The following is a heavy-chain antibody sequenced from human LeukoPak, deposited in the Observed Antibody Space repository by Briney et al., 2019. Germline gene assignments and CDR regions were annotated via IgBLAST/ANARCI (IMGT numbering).Heavy chain of an antibody. CDR1: GFTFSSYE. J-gene: IGHJ4*02. CDR3: ARHEGLYY. CDR2: ISSSGSNI. Sequence: GGSLRLSCAASGFTFSSYEMNWVRQAPGKGLEWVSYISSSGSNIYYGDSVKGRFTISRDNAKDSLYLQMNSLRAEDTSVYYCARHEGLYYWGQGTLVTVSS. D-gene: IGHD3-3*01. V-gene: IGHV3-48*03.